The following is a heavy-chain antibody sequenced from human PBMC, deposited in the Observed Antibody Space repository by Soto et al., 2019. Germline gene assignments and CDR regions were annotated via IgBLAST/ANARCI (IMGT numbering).Heavy chain of an antibody. Sequence: GGSLRLSCAASGFGFTFSTSAMSWVRQAPGKGLEWVSTFRESGGTTYYADSVRGRFATSRDNSENTLYRQMSSLRAEDTAVYYCAKQQMGVIRALDYWGQGTLVTVSS. CDR2: FRESGGTT. J-gene: IGHJ4*02. CDR1: GFGFTFSTSA. CDR3: AKQQMGVIRALDY. D-gene: IGHD1-26*01. V-gene: IGHV3-23*01.